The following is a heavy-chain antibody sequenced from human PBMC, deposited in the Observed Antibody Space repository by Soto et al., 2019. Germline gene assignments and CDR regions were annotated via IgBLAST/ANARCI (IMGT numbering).Heavy chain of an antibody. CDR3: ARTRSAWSDFHYYSLDV. D-gene: IGHD1-26*01. V-gene: IGHV3-30*03. CDR2: ISYDGSNK. CDR1: GFSLSSYG. Sequence: GGGLRLTCADCGFSLSSYGMHLVRQTPGKGLEWVAVISYDGSNKYYADSVKGRFTISRDNSNSALYVQMNSLTGEDTAVYYCARTRSAWSDFHYYSLDVWGQGTTVTVSS. J-gene: IGHJ6*02.